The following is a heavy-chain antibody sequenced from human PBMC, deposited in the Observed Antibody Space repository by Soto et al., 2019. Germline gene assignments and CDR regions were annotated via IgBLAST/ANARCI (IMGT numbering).Heavy chain of an antibody. CDR2: IYYSGTT. CDR1: GGSINNHY. J-gene: IGHJ4*02. V-gene: IGHV4-59*11. CDR3: ARPNWYCDY. Sequence: SETLSLTCTVSGGSINNHYWSWIRQPPGKGLEWIGYIYYSGTTNYNPSLKGRVTISVDTSKNQFSLNLTSLTAADTATYYCARPNWYCDYWGQGTLVTVSS. D-gene: IGHD2-8*01.